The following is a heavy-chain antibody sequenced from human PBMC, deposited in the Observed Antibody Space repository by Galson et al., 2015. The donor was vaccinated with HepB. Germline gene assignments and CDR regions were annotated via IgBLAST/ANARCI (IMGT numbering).Heavy chain of an antibody. CDR3: AKQVYSGRISAFDI. CDR2: ISGNGAST. CDR1: GFTFGSTA. Sequence: SLRLSCAASGFTFGSTAMTWVRQAPGKGLEWVSGISGNGASTFYADSVKGRFTISRANSKNTLSFQMSSLRTEDTAMYYCAKQVYSGRISAFDIWGQGTMVTVSS. V-gene: IGHV3-23*01. J-gene: IGHJ3*02. D-gene: IGHD1-26*01.